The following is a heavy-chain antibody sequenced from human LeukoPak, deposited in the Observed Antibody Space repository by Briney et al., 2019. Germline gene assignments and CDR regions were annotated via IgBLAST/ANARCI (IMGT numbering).Heavy chain of an antibody. CDR2: INHSGST. V-gene: IGHV4-34*01. CDR1: GGSFSGYY. J-gene: IGHJ5*02. CDR3: ARVSATVATSWFDP. Sequence: SETLSLTCAVYGGSFSGYYWSWIRQPPGKGLEWIGEINHSGSTNYNPSLKSRVTISVDTSKNQFSLKLSSVTAADTAVYYCARVSATVATSWFDPWGQGTLVTVSS. D-gene: IGHD4-17*01.